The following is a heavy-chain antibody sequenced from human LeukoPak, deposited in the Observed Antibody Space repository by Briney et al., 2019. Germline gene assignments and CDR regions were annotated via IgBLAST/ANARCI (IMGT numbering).Heavy chain of an antibody. D-gene: IGHD3-22*01. CDR1: GGTFSSYA. CDR2: IIPIFGTA. Sequence: GASVKVSCKASGGTFSSYAISWVRQAPGQGLEWMGGIIPIFGTANYAQKFQGRVTITTDESTSTAYMELSSLRSEDTAVYYCASPNYYDSSGYSYYFDYWGQGTLVTVSS. CDR3: ASPNYYDSSGYSYYFDY. V-gene: IGHV1-69*05. J-gene: IGHJ4*02.